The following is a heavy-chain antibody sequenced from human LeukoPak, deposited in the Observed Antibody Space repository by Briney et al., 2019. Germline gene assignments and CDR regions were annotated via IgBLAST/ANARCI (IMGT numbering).Heavy chain of an antibody. V-gene: IGHV3-48*01. CDR1: GFTFSSYS. J-gene: IGHJ3*02. CDR3: ARAGLLLWFGELLSNGGAFDS. D-gene: IGHD3-10*01. CDR2: ISSSSSTI. Sequence: GGSLRLSCAASGFTFSSYSMNWVRQAPGKGLEWVSYISSSSSTIYYADSVKSRFTISRDNAKNSLYLQMNSLRAEDTAVYYCARAGLLLWFGELLSNGGAFDSWGQGTMVTVCS.